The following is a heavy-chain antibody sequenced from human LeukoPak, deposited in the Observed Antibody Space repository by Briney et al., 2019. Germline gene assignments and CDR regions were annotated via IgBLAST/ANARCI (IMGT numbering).Heavy chain of an antibody. D-gene: IGHD4-11*01. CDR1: GGSISSYY. V-gene: IGHV4-59*12. Sequence: SETLSPTCTVSGGSISSYYWSWIRQPPGKGLEWIGYIYYSGSTNYNPSLKSRVTISVDTSNNRFSLKLSSVTAADTAVYYCAREPTVTTYYYYYYMDVWGKGTTVTVSS. CDR3: AREPTVTTYYYYYYMDV. CDR2: IYYSGST. J-gene: IGHJ6*03.